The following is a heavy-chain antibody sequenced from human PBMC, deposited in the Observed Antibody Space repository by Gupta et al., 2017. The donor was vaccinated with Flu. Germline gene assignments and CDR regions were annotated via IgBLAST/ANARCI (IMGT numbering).Heavy chain of an antibody. D-gene: IGHD2-2*01. Sequence: EVQLVESGGGLVQPGGSLRLSCAASGFTFSSYWMRWVRQAPGKGLEWVANIKQDGSEKYYVDSVKGRFTISRDNAKNSLYLQMNSLRAEDTAVYYCARDQGRVVVPAAIVYWGQGTLVTVSS. J-gene: IGHJ4*02. CDR3: ARDQGRVVVPAAIVY. CDR1: GFTFSSYW. V-gene: IGHV3-7*01. CDR2: IKQDGSEK.